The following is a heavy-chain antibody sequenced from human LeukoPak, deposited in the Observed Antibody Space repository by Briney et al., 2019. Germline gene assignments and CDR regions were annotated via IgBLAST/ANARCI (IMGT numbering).Heavy chain of an antibody. CDR2: ISYDGSNK. CDR1: GFTFSSYG. D-gene: IGHD3-22*01. V-gene: IGHV3-30*03. J-gene: IGHJ6*02. Sequence: GRSLRLSCAASGFTFSSYGMHWVRQAPGKGVEWVAVISYDGSNKYYAASGKGRFTISRDNSKNTLYLQMNSLRAEDTAVYYCSGGYYYDSSGYYYYYYGMDVWGQGTTVTVSS. CDR3: SGGYYYDSSGYYYYYYGMDV.